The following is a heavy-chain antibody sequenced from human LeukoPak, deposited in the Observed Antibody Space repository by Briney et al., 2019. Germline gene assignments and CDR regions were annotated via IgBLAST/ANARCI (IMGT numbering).Heavy chain of an antibody. D-gene: IGHD5-18*01. CDR2: LSAGGGGA. CDR3: ARGGSDTAMAHDY. J-gene: IGHJ4*02. CDR1: GFICRSYA. V-gene: IGHV3-23*01. Sequence: GGSLRLSCAASGFICRSYAMSWVRQAPGKGLEWVSSLSAGGGGAYYADSVRGRFTISRDDSKNTLYLQVNSLRAEGTAVYFCARGGSDTAMAHDYWGQGTLVTVSS.